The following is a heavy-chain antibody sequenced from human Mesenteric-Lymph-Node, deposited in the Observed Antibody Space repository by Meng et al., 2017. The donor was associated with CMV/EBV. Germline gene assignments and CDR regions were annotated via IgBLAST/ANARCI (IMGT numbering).Heavy chain of an antibody. CDR3: AKTPPFDL. J-gene: IGHJ2*01. CDR2: ISGSADST. CDR1: EFIFSRYG. V-gene: IGHV3-23*01. Sequence: LRLSCAASEFIFSRYGLSWVRQAPVKGLGWVSTISGSADSTYYADSVEGRFTISTDKSKTTLYLQMNSLRTEDTAVYYCAKTPPFDLWGRGTLVTVSS.